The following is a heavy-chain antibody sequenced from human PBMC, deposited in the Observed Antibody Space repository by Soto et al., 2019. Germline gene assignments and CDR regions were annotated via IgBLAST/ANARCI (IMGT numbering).Heavy chain of an antibody. D-gene: IGHD3-22*01. V-gene: IGHV4-31*03. CDR2: IYYSGST. J-gene: IGHJ3*02. CDR1: CGSISSGGYY. CDR3: ARDQHAYYYDSSGFDAFDI. Sequence: SETLSLTCTVSCGSISSGGYYWSWIRQHPGKGLEWIGYIYYSGSTYYNPSLKSRVTISVDTSKNQFSLKLSSVTAADTAVYYCARDQHAYYYDSSGFDAFDIWGQGAMVTVSS.